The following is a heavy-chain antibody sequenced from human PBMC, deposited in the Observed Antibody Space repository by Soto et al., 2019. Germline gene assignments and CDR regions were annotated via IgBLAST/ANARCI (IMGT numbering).Heavy chain of an antibody. D-gene: IGHD6-19*01. V-gene: IGHV1-69*08. CDR1: GGTFSSYT. CDR2: IIPILGIA. Sequence: QVQLVQSGAEVKKPGSSVKVSCKASGGTFSSYTISWVRQGPGQGLEWMGRIIPILGIANYAQKFPGRVTITADKSTSTAYMELSSLRSEDTAVDYCAREGSGWSRGVYWGQGTLVTVSS. J-gene: IGHJ4*02. CDR3: AREGSGWSRGVY.